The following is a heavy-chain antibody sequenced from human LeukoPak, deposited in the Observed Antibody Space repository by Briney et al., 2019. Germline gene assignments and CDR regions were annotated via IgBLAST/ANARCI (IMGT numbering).Heavy chain of an antibody. Sequence: GGSLRLSCAASGFTFDDYAMHGVRQAPGKGLEWVSGISWRSGSIVYADSVKGRFTISRDNAKNSLYLQMNTLSPEDTALYYCAQDEVATVGYCTSTTCQGLDYWGQATLVTVSS. CDR3: AQDEVATVGYCTSTTCQGLDY. D-gene: IGHD2-2*01. CDR2: ISWRSGSI. CDR1: GFTFDDYA. J-gene: IGHJ4*02. V-gene: IGHV3-9*01.